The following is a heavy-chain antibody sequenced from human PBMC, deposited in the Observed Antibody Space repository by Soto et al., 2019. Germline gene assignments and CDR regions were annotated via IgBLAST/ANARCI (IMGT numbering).Heavy chain of an antibody. Sequence: QVQLVQSGAEVKKPGASVKISCTASGYTVTTHYMHWVRQAPGRGLEWMGAINPGSGAAKYTQTLQARVTMTRDTSTNPVYMEMSALRSEDTAVFYCARGGEVGVAGSAAFDMWGQGTMVTVSS. D-gene: IGHD3-3*01. CDR1: GYTVTTHY. CDR3: ARGGEVGVAGSAAFDM. V-gene: IGHV1-46*01. J-gene: IGHJ3*02. CDR2: INPGSGAA.